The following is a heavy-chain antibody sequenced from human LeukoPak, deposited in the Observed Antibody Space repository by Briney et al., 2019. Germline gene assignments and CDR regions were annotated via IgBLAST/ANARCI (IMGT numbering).Heavy chain of an antibody. V-gene: IGHV3-7*04. CDR2: IKQDGSDK. D-gene: IGHD3-22*01. Sequence: PGGSLRLSCAASGFTFSSYWMSWVRQAPGKGLEWMANIKQDGSDKYYVDSVKGRFTISRDTAKNSLYLQMNSQIAEDTAGYYCARDPYDSSWGLCYFDYWGQGNLVTVSS. CDR1: GFTFSSYW. J-gene: IGHJ4*02. CDR3: ARDPYDSSWGLCYFDY.